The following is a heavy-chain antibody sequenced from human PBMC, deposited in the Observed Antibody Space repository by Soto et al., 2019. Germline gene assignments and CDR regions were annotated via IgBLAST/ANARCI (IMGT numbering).Heavy chain of an antibody. J-gene: IGHJ6*02. V-gene: IGHV1-8*01. CDR3: ARGQGGRNHYSYGMDV. CDR1: GYNFISYD. CDR2: MNPNSGKT. D-gene: IGHD1-1*01. Sequence: ASVKVSCKASGYNFISYDINWVRQATGQGLEWMGWMNPNSGKTAFAQNFQGRVTMARDTSISTGYMELSSLRSEDTAVYYCARGQGGRNHYSYGMDVWGQGTTVAVSS.